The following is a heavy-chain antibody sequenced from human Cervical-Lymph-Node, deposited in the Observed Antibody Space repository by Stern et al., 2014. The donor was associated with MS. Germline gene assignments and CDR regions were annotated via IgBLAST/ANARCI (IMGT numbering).Heavy chain of an antibody. CDR3: ARGVVSNRAAATLHNLFDP. CDR1: GGTFSSSYA. CDR2: TIPILGLA. D-gene: IGHD2-15*01. J-gene: IGHJ5*02. V-gene: IGHV1-69*09. Sequence: MQLVESGAEVKKPGSSMNVSCKTSGGTFSSSYAITWMRQAPGQGLEWMGRTIPILGLANYAQRFQGRIIITADKSTSTTYMELSSLRSEDTAVYYCARGVVSNRAAATLHNLFDPWGQGTLVTVSS.